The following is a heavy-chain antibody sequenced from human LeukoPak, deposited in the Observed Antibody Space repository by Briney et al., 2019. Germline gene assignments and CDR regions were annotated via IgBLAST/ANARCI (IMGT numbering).Heavy chain of an antibody. CDR3: ARGSLQCCSSASCMKPPYYYYYMDV. CDR2: IIPIFGTA. J-gene: IGHJ6*03. Sequence: SVKASCKASGGTFSSYAISWVRQAPGQGLEWMGGIIPIFGTANYAQKFQGRVTITTDESTSTAYMELSSLRSEDTAVYYCARGSLQCCSSASCMKPPYYYYYMDVWGKGTTVTVSS. D-gene: IGHD2-2*01. CDR1: GGTFSSYA. V-gene: IGHV1-69*05.